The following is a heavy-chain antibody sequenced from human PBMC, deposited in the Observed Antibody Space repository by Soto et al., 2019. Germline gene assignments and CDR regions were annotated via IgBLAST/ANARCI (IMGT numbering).Heavy chain of an antibody. CDR3: ARDPSTINKLIGVWFDP. Sequence: SLKVACKASGDTFGRFTINWVRQAPGQGLEWMGGIKPISDITNYAQRFQGRVTFTADASTSTVYLELSSLRSEDTAMYYCARDPSTINKLIGVWFDPWGQGTLVIVSS. V-gene: IGHV1-69*13. CDR2: IKPISDIT. J-gene: IGHJ5*02. D-gene: IGHD1-1*01. CDR1: GDTFGRFT.